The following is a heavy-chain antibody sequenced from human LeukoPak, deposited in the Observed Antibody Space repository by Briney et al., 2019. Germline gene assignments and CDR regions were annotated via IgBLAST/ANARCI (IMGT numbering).Heavy chain of an antibody. CDR1: GSSISNSNHY. CDR3: ARGRLARSPYFGY. V-gene: IGHV4-61*05. Sequence: SETLSLTCTVSGSSISNSNHYWGWIRQPPGKGLEWIGYIYYSGSTDYNPSLTSRVTISVDTSKNQFSLRLSSVTAADTAVYYCARGRLARSPYFGYWGQGTLVTVSS. J-gene: IGHJ4*02. D-gene: IGHD6-19*01. CDR2: IYYSGST.